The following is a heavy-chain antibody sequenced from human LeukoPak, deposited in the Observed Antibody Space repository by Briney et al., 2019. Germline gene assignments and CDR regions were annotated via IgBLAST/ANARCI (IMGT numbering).Heavy chain of an antibody. CDR1: GFTFSSYW. CDR3: ARDTTEGYSYGYRAYYYYGMDV. J-gene: IGHJ6*02. V-gene: IGHV3-7*01. Sequence: GGSLRLSCAASGFTFSSYWMSWVRQAPGKGLEWVANIKQDGSEKYYVDSVKGRLTISRDNAKNLLYLQMNSLRAEDTAVYYCARDTTEGYSYGYRAYYYYGMDVWGQGTTVTVSS. D-gene: IGHD5-18*01. CDR2: IKQDGSEK.